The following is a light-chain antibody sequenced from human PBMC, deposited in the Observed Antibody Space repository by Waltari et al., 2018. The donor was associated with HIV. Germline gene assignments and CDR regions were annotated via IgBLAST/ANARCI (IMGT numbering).Light chain of an antibody. V-gene: IGLV1-47*01. J-gene: IGLJ3*02. Sequence: QSALTQPPSASGTPGQRVTISFSGSSPHLGNTYVYWYQPLPVAAPKLIIYKVDQRPSWVPDRFSGSQSGITASLAITGLRSEDEGDYYCAAWDGGIRAWVFGGGTKVTVL. CDR2: KVD. CDR3: AAWDGGIRAWV. CDR1: SPHLGNTY.